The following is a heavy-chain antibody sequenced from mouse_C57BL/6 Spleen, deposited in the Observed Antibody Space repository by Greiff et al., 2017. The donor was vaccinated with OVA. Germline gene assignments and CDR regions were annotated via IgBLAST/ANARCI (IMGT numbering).Heavy chain of an antibody. Sequence: EVKLMESGPELVKPGASVKMSCKASGYTFTDYNMHWVKQSHGKSLEWIGYINPNNGGTSYNQKFKGKATLTVNKSSSTAYMELRSLTSEDSAVYYCARSWGNWYFDVWGTGTTVTVSS. CDR1: GYTFTDYN. CDR3: ARSWGNWYFDV. CDR2: INPNNGGT. J-gene: IGHJ1*03. V-gene: IGHV1-22*01.